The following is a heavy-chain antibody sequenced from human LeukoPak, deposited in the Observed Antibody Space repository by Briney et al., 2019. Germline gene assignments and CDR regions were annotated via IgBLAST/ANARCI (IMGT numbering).Heavy chain of an antibody. CDR1: GFTVSSNY. J-gene: IGHJ4*02. D-gene: IGHD4-17*01. Sequence: GGSLRLSCAASGFTVSSNYMSWVRRPPGKGLGGASVIYSGGSTYYADSVKGRFTISRDNSKNSLYLQMNSLRAEDTAVYYCARVDYGDYAGEDYWGQGTLVTVSS. CDR3: ARVDYGDYAGEDY. CDR2: IYSGGST. V-gene: IGHV3-53*01.